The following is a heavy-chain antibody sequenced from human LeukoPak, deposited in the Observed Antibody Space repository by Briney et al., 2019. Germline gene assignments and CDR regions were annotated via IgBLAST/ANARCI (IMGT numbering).Heavy chain of an antibody. CDR3: ARDNSVGDIAWWFDP. CDR1: GGTFSTYA. CDR2: IIPIFGST. V-gene: IGHV1-69*06. D-gene: IGHD3-16*02. Sequence: GASVKVSCKASGGTFSTYAISWVRQAPGQGLEWMGGIIPIFGSTNYAQKFQGRVTITADKSTSTVYMEPSSLRSEDTAVYYCARDNSVGDIAWWFDPRGQGTLVTVSS. J-gene: IGHJ5*02.